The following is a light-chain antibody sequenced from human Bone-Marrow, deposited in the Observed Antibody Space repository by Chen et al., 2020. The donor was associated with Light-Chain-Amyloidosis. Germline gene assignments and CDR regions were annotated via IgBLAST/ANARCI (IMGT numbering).Light chain of an antibody. J-gene: IGLJ3*02. CDR1: SGSIATNY. V-gene: IGLV6-57*01. Sequence: NFMLTQPHSVSESPGKTVIISCTRSSGSIATNYVQWYQQRPGSSPTTVIYEDDQRPSGVPDRFSGSIDRSSNSASLTLSGLKAEDEADYYCQSYQGSSQGVFGGGTKLTVL. CDR3: QSYQGSSQGV. CDR2: EDD.